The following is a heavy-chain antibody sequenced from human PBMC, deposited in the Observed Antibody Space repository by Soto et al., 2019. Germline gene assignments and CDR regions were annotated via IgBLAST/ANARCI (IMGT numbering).Heavy chain of an antibody. CDR2: IYYSGST. J-gene: IGHJ5*02. CDR1: GGSISSGDYY. D-gene: IGHD5-12*01. V-gene: IGHV4-30-4*01. Sequence: SETLSLTCTVSGGSISSGDYYWSWIRQPPGKGLEWIGYIYYSGSTYYNPSLKSRVTISVDTSKNQFSLKLSSVTAADTAVYYCARGPSALEWLRLGATPNLEGLYNWFDPWGQGTLVTVSS. CDR3: ARGPSALEWLRLGATPNLEGLYNWFDP.